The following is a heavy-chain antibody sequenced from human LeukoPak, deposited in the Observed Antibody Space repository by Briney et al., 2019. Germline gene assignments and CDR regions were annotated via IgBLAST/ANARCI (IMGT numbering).Heavy chain of an antibody. D-gene: IGHD6-13*01. CDR2: INTDGSTT. V-gene: IGHV3-74*01. CDR3: ARVLIAATGGDY. CDR1: GFTCSSHW. J-gene: IGHJ4*02. Sequence: GGSLRLSCAASGFTCSSHWMHWVRQAPGKGLVWVSRINTDGSTTSYADSVKGRFTISRDNAKNTVYLQMNSLRADDTAVYYCARVLIAATGGDYWGQGTLVTVFS.